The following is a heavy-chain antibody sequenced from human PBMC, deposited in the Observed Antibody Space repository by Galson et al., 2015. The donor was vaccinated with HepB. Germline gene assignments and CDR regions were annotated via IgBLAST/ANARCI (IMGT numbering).Heavy chain of an antibody. D-gene: IGHD1/OR15-1a*01. Sequence: CAISGDSVSSNSAAWNWIRQSPSRGLEWLGRTYYRSKWYTDYALSVQGRITINPDTSRNQFSLQLTSVTPDDTAVYYCARVEQRVVPTGWFDPWGQGTLVTVSS. CDR2: TYYRSKWYT. CDR1: GDSVSSNSAA. V-gene: IGHV6-1*01. CDR3: ARVEQRVVPTGWFDP. J-gene: IGHJ5*02.